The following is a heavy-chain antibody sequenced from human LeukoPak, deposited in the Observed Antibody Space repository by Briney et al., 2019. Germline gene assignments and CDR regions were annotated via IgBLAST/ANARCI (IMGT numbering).Heavy chain of an antibody. J-gene: IGHJ4*02. D-gene: IGHD6-13*01. Sequence: SETLSLTCTVPGGSISSYYWSWIRQPPGKGLEWIGYIYYSGSTNYNPSLKSRVTISVDTSKNQFSLKLSSVTAADTAVYYCARLIAAAGRFDYWGQGTLVTVSS. CDR1: GGSISSYY. CDR2: IYYSGST. V-gene: IGHV4-59*08. CDR3: ARLIAAAGRFDY.